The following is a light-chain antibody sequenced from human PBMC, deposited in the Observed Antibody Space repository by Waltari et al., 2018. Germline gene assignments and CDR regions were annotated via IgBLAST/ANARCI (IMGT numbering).Light chain of an antibody. V-gene: IGKV3-20*01. CDR2: DAS. CDR3: QKYGSLPAT. Sequence: EIMLPQSPGTLSLSPGARATLSCRASQSISRFLVWYQQKPGQAPRLLIYDASTRATGIPDRFSGSGSETDFSLTISRLEPEDIAVYYCQKYGSLPATFGQGTKVEIK. J-gene: IGKJ1*01. CDR1: QSISRF.